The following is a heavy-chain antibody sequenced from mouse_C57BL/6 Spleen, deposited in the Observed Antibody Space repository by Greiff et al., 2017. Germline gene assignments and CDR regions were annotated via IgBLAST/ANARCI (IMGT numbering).Heavy chain of an antibody. CDR3: ARGGIYDGYSYAMDY. V-gene: IGHV1-53*01. CDR2: INPSNGGT. Sequence: QVQLQQPGTELVKPGASVKLSCKASGYTFTSYWMHWVKQRPGQGLEWIGNINPSNGGTNYNEKFKSKATLTVDKSSSTAYMQLSSLTSEDSAVXYCARGGIYDGYSYAMDYWGQGTSVTVSS. D-gene: IGHD2-3*01. CDR1: GYTFTSYW. J-gene: IGHJ4*01.